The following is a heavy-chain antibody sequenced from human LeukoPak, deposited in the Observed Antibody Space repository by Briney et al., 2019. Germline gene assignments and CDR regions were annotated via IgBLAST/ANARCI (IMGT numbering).Heavy chain of an antibody. CDR2: IYYSGST. CDR1: GFTFSSYS. CDR3: ARDGVLPAAMKRTFDY. D-gene: IGHD2-2*01. J-gene: IGHJ4*02. Sequence: PGGSLRLSCAASGFTFSSYSMNWIRQPPGKGLEWIGNIYYSGSTYYNPSLKSRVTISVDTSKNQFSLKLSSVTAADTAVYYCARDGVLPAAMKRTFDYWGQGTLVTVSS. V-gene: IGHV4-59*12.